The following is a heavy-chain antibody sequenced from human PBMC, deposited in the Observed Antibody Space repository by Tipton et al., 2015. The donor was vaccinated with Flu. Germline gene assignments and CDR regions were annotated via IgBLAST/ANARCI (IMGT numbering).Heavy chain of an antibody. J-gene: IGHJ6*03. D-gene: IGHD3-3*01. CDR1: GGSFSGYY. Sequence: TLSLTCAVYGGSFSGYYWSWIRQPPGKGLEWIGEINHSGSTNYNPSLKSRVTISVDTSKNQFSLKLSSVTAADTAVYYCARLTIFGVVIIGNYYYYMDVWGKATTDTVSS. V-gene: IGHV4-34*01. CDR2: INHSGST. CDR3: ARLTIFGVVIIGNYYYYMDV.